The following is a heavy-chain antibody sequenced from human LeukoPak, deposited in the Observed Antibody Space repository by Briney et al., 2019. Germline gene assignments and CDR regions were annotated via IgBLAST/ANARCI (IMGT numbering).Heavy chain of an antibody. Sequence: PGGSLRLSCAASGFTFSSYWMSWVRQAPGKGLEWVANIKQEGSEKYYVDSVKGRFTISRDNAKNSLYLQMNSLRAEDTAVYYCARPQSSSGYYWPFDDWGQGTLVTVSS. CDR3: ARPQSSSGYYWPFDD. D-gene: IGHD3-22*01. CDR1: GFTFSSYW. J-gene: IGHJ4*02. CDR2: IKQEGSEK. V-gene: IGHV3-7*01.